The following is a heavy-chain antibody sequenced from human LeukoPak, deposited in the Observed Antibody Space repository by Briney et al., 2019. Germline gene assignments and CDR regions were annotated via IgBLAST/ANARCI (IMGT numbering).Heavy chain of an antibody. V-gene: IGHV5-51*01. D-gene: IGHD3-22*01. CDR2: IYPGDSDT. CDR3: ARPIVYDSSGYYPGAFDI. Sequence: GESLKISCKGSGYSFTNYWIGWVRQMPGKGVECVGIIYPGDSDTRYSPSFQGQVTISADKSISTAYLQWSSLKASDTAMYYCARPIVYDSSGYYPGAFDIWGQGTMVTVSS. J-gene: IGHJ3*02. CDR1: GYSFTNYW.